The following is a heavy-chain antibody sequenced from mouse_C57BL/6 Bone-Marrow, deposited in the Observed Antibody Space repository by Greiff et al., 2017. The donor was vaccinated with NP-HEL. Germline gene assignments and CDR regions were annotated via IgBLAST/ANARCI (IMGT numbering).Heavy chain of an antibody. CDR2: IYPGDGDT. CDR3: ASRYYYGIYWYFDV. Sequence: QVQLQQSGAELVKPGASVKISCKASGYAFSSYWMNWVKQRPGKGLEWIGQIYPGDGDTNYNGKFKGKATLTADKSSSTAYMQLSSLTSEDSAVYFCASRYYYGIYWYFDVWGTGTTVTVSS. J-gene: IGHJ1*03. D-gene: IGHD1-1*01. CDR1: GYAFSSYW. V-gene: IGHV1-80*01.